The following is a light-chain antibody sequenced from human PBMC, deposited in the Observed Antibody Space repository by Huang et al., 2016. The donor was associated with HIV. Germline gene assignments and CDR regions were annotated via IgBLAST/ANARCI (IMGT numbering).Light chain of an antibody. V-gene: IGKV6-21*02. CDR1: QSIGNS. J-gene: IGKJ2*01. Sequence: DIVLTQSPDFQSVTPKEKVTITCRATQSIGNSLHWYRQSPGQSPSLLIKYASQSISRVTSRFSGSVFGTDFTLTINSLESEDAATYYCHQSRSFPYPCGQGTRLEIK. CDR3: HQSRSFPYP. CDR2: YAS.